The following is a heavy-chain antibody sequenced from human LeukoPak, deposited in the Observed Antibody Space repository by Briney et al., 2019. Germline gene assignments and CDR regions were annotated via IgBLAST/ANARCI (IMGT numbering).Heavy chain of an antibody. CDR2: IYYNGNT. CDR3: ARTDGYGDQRHDF. D-gene: IGHD5-24*01. J-gene: IGHJ4*02. Sequence: SETLSLTCTVSGGSVSSGGYYWTWIRQHPGKGLEWIGYIYYNGNTYYNPSLKSRVTISVDTSKNQLSLKVSSVTAADTAVYYCARTDGYGDQRHDFWGQGTLVTVSS. V-gene: IGHV4-31*03. CDR1: GGSVSSGGYY.